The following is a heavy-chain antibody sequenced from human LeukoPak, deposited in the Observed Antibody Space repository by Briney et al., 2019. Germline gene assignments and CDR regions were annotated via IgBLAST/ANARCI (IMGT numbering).Heavy chain of an antibody. V-gene: IGHV3-30-3*01. D-gene: IGHD3-10*01. CDR2: LWFDGTNE. Sequence: GGSLRLSCTASGFTFSSYAMHWVRQAPGKGLEWVAGLWFDGTNENYADSVKGRFTVSRDNSKSTLYLQTNSLRAEDTAVYYCAKDRGVAGSGSYFDYWGQGTLVTVSS. CDR3: AKDRGVAGSGSYFDY. CDR1: GFTFSSYA. J-gene: IGHJ4*02.